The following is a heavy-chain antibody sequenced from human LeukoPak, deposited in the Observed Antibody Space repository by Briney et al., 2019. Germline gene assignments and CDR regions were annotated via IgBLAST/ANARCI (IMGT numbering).Heavy chain of an antibody. Sequence: GGSLRLSCTASGFTFGDYAMSWIRQAPGKGLEWVGFIRSKAYGETADYAASVKGRFTISRDDSKAIAYLQMNSPKTEDTAVYHCTRDRGAYNLYDYWGQGTLVTVSS. CDR3: TRDRGAYNLYDY. J-gene: IGHJ4*02. CDR1: GFTFGDYA. CDR2: IRSKAYGETA. V-gene: IGHV3-49*03. D-gene: IGHD1-1*01.